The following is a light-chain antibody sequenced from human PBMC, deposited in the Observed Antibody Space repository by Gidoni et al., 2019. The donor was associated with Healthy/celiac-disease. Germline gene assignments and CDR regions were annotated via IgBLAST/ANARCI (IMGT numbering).Light chain of an antibody. Sequence: DIQMTQSPSTLSASVGDRVTITCRASQSISSWLAWYQQKPGKAPKLLLYKASRLESGVPSRFIGSRSGTEFTLTISSLQPDDFATYYCQQYNSYSPLTFGGGTKVEIK. V-gene: IGKV1-5*03. J-gene: IGKJ4*01. CDR2: KAS. CDR3: QQYNSYSPLT. CDR1: QSISSW.